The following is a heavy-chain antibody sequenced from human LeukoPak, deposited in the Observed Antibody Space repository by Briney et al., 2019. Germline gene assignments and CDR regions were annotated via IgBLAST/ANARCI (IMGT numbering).Heavy chain of an antibody. J-gene: IGHJ6*02. CDR2: MNPNSGNT. CDR1: GYTFTSYD. V-gene: IGHV1-8*01. D-gene: IGHD3-3*01. Sequence: ASVKVSCKASGYTFTSYDINWVRQATGQGLEWMGWMNPNSGNTGYAQKFQGRVTMTRNTSISTAYMELSSLRSEDTAVYYCARGPGYYDFWSGYYIGSYYYYGMDVWGQGTTVTVSS. CDR3: ARGPGYYDFWSGYYIGSYYYYGMDV.